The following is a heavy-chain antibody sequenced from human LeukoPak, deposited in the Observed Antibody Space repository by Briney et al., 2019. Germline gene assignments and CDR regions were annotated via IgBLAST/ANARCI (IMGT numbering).Heavy chain of an antibody. CDR2: IYYSGST. CDR1: GGSISSGDYY. Sequence: SSETLSLTCTVSGGSISSGDYYWGWIRQPPGKGLEWIGSIYYSGSTYYNPSLKSRVTISVDTSKNQFSLKLSSVTAADTAVYYCARCATGAFSAFDIWGQGTMVTVSS. D-gene: IGHD2-15*01. J-gene: IGHJ3*02. CDR3: ARCATGAFSAFDI. V-gene: IGHV4-39*01.